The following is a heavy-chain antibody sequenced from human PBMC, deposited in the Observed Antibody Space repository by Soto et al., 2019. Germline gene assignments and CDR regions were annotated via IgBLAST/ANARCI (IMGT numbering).Heavy chain of an antibody. J-gene: IGHJ4*02. Sequence: PGGSLRLSCAAPGFAVGSKYMPWARQAPGKGLEWVSVIYGGGTTYYADSVKGRFTISRDTSKNTLYLQMNSPRAEDTAVYYCVQTTGWPGFDFWGQGTLVTVSS. CDR1: GFAVGSKY. V-gene: IGHV3-53*01. CDR2: IYGGGTT. D-gene: IGHD6-19*01. CDR3: VQTTGWPGFDF.